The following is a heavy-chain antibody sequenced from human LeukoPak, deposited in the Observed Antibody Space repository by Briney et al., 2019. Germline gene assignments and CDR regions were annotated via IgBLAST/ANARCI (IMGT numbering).Heavy chain of an antibody. D-gene: IGHD5-12*01. V-gene: IGHV3-64*02. CDR1: GFTFTSHA. Sequence: GGSLRLSCAASGFTFTSHAMHWVRQPPGKGLEYVSTVSTNGDTTYYADSVNGRFTISRNNSKNTLYLQMGSLRAEDMAVYYCARGRGVSSYEAMDVWGGGTTVTVSS. CDR3: ARGRGVSSYEAMDV. CDR2: VSTNGDTT. J-gene: IGHJ6*04.